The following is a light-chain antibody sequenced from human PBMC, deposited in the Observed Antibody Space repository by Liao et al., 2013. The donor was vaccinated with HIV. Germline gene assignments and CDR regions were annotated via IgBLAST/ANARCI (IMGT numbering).Light chain of an antibody. V-gene: IGLV3-1*01. J-gene: IGLJ2*01. Sequence: SYELTQPRSVSVSPGQTASISCSGDKLGDKYVSWYQQKPGQSPVLVISQDNKRPSGIPERFSGSNSGNTATLTISGTQAMDEADYYCQAWDTSTVVFGGGTKLTVL. CDR1: KLGDKY. CDR3: QAWDTSTVV. CDR2: QDN.